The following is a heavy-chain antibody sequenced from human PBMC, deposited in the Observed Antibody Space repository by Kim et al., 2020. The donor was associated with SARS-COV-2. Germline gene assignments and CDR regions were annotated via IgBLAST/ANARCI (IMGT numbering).Heavy chain of an antibody. CDR2: INHSGST. CDR1: GGSFSGYY. V-gene: IGHV4-34*01. CDR3: ARGFSHNRIAARTVNWFDP. D-gene: IGHD6-6*01. Sequence: SETLSLTCAVYGGSFSGYYWSWIRQPPGKGLEWIGEINHSGSTNYNPSLKSRVTISVDTSKNQFSLKLSSVTAADTAVYYCARGFSHNRIAARTVNWFDPWGQGTLVTVSS. J-gene: IGHJ5*02.